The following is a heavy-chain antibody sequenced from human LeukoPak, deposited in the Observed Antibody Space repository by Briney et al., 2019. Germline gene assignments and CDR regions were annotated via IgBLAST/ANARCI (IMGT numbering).Heavy chain of an antibody. Sequence: ASVKVSCKASGYTFTGYYMHWVRQAPGQGLEWMGWINPNSGGTNYAQKFQGWITMTRDTSISTAYMELSRLRSDDTAVYYCARGAKQTSIVGVPEGECQHWGQGTLVTVSS. CDR2: INPNSGGT. V-gene: IGHV1-2*04. CDR1: GYTFTGYY. CDR3: ARGAKQTSIVGVPEGECQH. J-gene: IGHJ4*02. D-gene: IGHD1-26*01.